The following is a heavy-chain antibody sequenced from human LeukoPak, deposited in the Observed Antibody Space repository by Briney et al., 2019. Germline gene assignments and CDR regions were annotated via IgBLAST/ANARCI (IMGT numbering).Heavy chain of an antibody. J-gene: IGHJ4*02. D-gene: IGHD1-1*01. CDR1: GGSITTYY. CDR2: IYTSGTT. V-gene: IGHV4-4*07. CDR3: ARLNHDNCFDF. Sequence: SETLSLTCTVSGGSITTYYWSWIRQPAGKRLEWIGRIYTSGTTNYNPSLKSRVTMSLDTSNHKLSLKLSSVTAADTAVYYCARLNHDNCFDFWGQGILVTVSS.